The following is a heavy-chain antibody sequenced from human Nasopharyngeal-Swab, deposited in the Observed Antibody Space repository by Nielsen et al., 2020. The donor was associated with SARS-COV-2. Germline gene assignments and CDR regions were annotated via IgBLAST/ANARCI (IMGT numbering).Heavy chain of an antibody. CDR2: IYYSGTT. V-gene: IGHV4-39*07. CDR1: GGSISSSSYY. CDR3: ASESGIWYSSGWYYFDY. Sequence: SETLSLTCTVSGGSISSSSYYWGWIRQPPGKGLAWIGSIYYSGTTYYNPSLKSRVTMSVDTSKNQFSLKLSSVTAADTAVYYCASESGIWYSSGWYYFDYWGQGTLVTVSS. D-gene: IGHD6-19*01. J-gene: IGHJ4*02.